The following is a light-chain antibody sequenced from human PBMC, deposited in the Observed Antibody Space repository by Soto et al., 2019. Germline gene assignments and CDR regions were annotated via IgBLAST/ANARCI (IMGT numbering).Light chain of an antibody. CDR3: QQYNSWPPT. J-gene: IGKJ1*01. CDR1: QSVSSN. V-gene: IGKV3-15*01. CDR2: GAS. Sequence: EIVMTQSPATLSVSPGERATLSCRASQSVSSNLAWYQQKPGQGPRLLIYGASTRATGITARFSGSGSGTDFTLPISSLQSADFAVYSCQQYNSWPPTFGQGTKVEFK.